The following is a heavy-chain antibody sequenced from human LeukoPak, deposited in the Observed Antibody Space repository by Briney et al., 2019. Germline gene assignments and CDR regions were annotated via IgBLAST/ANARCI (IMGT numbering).Heavy chain of an antibody. D-gene: IGHD5-18*01. Sequence: GGSLRLSCAASGFTFSSYAMHWVRQAPGKGLEWVAVISYDGSNKYYADSVKGRFTISRDNSKNTLYLQMSSLRAEDTAVYYCARDYTAMVKLDYWGQGTLVTVSS. V-gene: IGHV3-30-3*01. J-gene: IGHJ4*02. CDR2: ISYDGSNK. CDR3: ARDYTAMVKLDY. CDR1: GFTFSSYA.